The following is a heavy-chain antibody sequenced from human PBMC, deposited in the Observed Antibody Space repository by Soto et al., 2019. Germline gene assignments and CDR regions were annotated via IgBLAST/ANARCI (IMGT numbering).Heavy chain of an antibody. J-gene: IGHJ6*03. V-gene: IGHV4-59*02. CDR1: GASVRDQY. CDR2: IFSVVRT. Sequence: QVPLQESGPRLVNPSETLSLTCTVSGASVRDQYWTWIRQPPGKRLEFIGYIFSVVRTKYNPSLESRVTISVDISKNQFSLRLTSVAATDTAVYYCARTLDYGHMDVWGKGTTVTVSS. CDR3: ARTLDYGHMDV. D-gene: IGHD3-16*01.